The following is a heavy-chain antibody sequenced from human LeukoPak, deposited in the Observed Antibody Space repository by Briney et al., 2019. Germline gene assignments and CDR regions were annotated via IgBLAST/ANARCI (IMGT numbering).Heavy chain of an antibody. Sequence: SQTLSLTCAISGDSVSSDSAAWNWIRQSPSRGLEWLRRTFYRSKWYNDYAVSMNSRITINPDTSKNQFSLQLNSVTPDDTAVYFCAGERKAAPGTRGYFDYWGQGTLVTVSS. CDR1: GDSVSSDSAA. J-gene: IGHJ4*02. D-gene: IGHD6-13*01. V-gene: IGHV6-1*01. CDR2: TFYRSKWYN. CDR3: AGERKAAPGTRGYFDY.